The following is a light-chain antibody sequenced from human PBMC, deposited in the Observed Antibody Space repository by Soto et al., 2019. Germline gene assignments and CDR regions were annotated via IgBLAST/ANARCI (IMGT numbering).Light chain of an antibody. V-gene: IGKV3-11*01. CDR3: QQRSNWPVT. Sequence: EIVLTQSPATLSLSPGERATLSCRASQSVSSNLAWYQQKPGQAPRLLIYDASNRATGIPARFSGSGSGTDFTLTISSLEPEDFAVYYCQQRSNWPVTCGQGTRREI. CDR2: DAS. J-gene: IGKJ5*01. CDR1: QSVSSN.